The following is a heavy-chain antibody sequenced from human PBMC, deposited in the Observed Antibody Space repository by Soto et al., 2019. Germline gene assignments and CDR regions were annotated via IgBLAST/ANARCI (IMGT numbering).Heavy chain of an antibody. CDR1: GDTFKNCV. CDR2: IIPLFGTT. Sequence: QVQGVQSGVEGRGPGSSVKVSCKASGDTFKNCVISWVRQAPGQGLEWMGGIIPLFGTTDFAQRFQGRLTITTDESTTTAYMELSRLRSEDTATYYCAAELGFGKLSVVWGQGNTVIVSS. J-gene: IGHJ6*02. V-gene: IGHV1-69*01. D-gene: IGHD3-10*01. CDR3: AAELGFGKLSVV.